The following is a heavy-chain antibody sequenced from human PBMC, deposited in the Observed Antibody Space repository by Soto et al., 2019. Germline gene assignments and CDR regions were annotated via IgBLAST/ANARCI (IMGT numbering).Heavy chain of an antibody. J-gene: IGHJ4*02. CDR3: ATQLGYCSSTSCFPLGYYFDY. Sequence: GGSLRLSCAASGFTFGSYPMSWVRQAPGKGLEWVSAISGSGGSTYYADSVKGRFTISRDNSKNTLYLQMNSLRAEDTAVYYCATQLGYCSSTSCFPLGYYFDYWGQGTLVTVSS. CDR1: GFTFGSYP. CDR2: ISGSGGST. V-gene: IGHV3-23*01. D-gene: IGHD2-2*01.